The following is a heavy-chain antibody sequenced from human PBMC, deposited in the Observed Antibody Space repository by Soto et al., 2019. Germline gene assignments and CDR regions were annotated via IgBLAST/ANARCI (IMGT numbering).Heavy chain of an antibody. V-gene: IGHV1-69*06. D-gene: IGHD1-1*01. Sequence: ASVKVSCKASGGTFSSYAISWVRQAPGQGLEWMGGIIPIFGTANYAQKFQGRVTITADKSTSTAYMELSSLRSEDTAVYYCASGRYNWNSYYYGMDVWGQGTTVTVSS. CDR1: GGTFSSYA. CDR3: ASGRYNWNSYYYGMDV. CDR2: IIPIFGTA. J-gene: IGHJ6*02.